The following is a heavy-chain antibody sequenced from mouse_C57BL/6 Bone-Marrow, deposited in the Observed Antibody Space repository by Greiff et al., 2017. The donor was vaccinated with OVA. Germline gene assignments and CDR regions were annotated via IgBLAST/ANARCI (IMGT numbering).Heavy chain of an antibody. Sequence: VQLKESGPELVKPGASVKISCKASGYSFTGYYMNWVKQSPEKSLEWIGEINPSTGGTTYNQKFKAKATLTVDKSSSTAYMQLKSLTSEDSAVYYCASTPPPFAYWGQGTLVTVSA. J-gene: IGHJ3*01. CDR3: ASTPPPFAY. V-gene: IGHV1-42*01. CDR1: GYSFTGYY. CDR2: INPSTGGT.